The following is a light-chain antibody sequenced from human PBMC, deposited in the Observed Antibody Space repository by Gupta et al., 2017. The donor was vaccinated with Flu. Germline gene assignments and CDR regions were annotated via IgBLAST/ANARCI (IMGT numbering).Light chain of an antibody. CDR1: NIGSES. J-gene: IGLJ3*02. Sequence: SFVLNQPPSVSVAQGQTATITCGGNNIGSESVHWYQQKPGQAPVMVLYDDTDRPSGIPERFSGSKSGNTATLTITRVEGGDEADFYCQVWDRSSDHRVFGGGTKLTVL. CDR3: QVWDRSSDHRV. CDR2: DDT. V-gene: IGLV3-21*02.